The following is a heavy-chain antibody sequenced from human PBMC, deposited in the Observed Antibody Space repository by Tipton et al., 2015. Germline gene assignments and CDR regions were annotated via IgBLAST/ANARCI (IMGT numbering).Heavy chain of an antibody. V-gene: IGHV4-59*01. D-gene: IGHD5-24*01. J-gene: IGHJ6*02. CDR3: ARDLEHGMDV. CDR1: GVSISLYY. CDR2: IYYSGST. Sequence: TLSLTCTVSGVSISLYYWSWIRQPPGKGLEWIGYIYYSGSTTYNPSLKTRVTISLDTSKNQFSLTLNSVTAADTAVYYCARDLEHGMDVWGQGTTVTVSS.